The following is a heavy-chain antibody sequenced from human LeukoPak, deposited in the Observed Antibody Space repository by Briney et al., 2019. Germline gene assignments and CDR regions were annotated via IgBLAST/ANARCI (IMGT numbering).Heavy chain of an antibody. V-gene: IGHV1-18*01. CDR3: ARDYLRLGSSGWYHY. Sequence: ASVKVSCKASGYTFTSYGISWVRQAPGQGLEWMGWISAYNGNTNYAQKLQGRVTMTTDTSTSTAYMELRSLRSDDTAVYYCARDYLRLGSSGWYHYWGQGTLVTVSS. J-gene: IGHJ4*02. CDR1: GYTFTSYG. CDR2: ISAYNGNT. D-gene: IGHD6-19*01.